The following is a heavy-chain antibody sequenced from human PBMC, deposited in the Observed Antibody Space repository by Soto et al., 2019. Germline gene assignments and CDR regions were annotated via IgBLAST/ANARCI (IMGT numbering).Heavy chain of an antibody. CDR1: GGSITSYY. CDR2: IYYRGTT. V-gene: IGHV4-59*01. Sequence: PSETLSLTCTVSGGSITSYYWSWIRQPPGKGLECIGYIYYRGTTNYNPSLKSRVTISIDTSKNQFSLKLSSVTAADTAVYYCARDSSDSYYFDFWGQGTPVTVSS. J-gene: IGHJ4*02. CDR3: ARDSSDSYYFDF. D-gene: IGHD6-19*01.